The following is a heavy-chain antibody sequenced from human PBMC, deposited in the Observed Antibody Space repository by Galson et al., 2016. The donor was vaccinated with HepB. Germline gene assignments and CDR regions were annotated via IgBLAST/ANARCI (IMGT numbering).Heavy chain of an antibody. CDR2: INPNSGGT. Sequence: SVKVSCKASGYTFTGYYMHWVRQAPGQGLEWMGWINPNSGGTNYAQKFQGRVTLTRDTSINTANMELNNLRSDDTAVYYCTRGGFVLAHDKSNIFQHWGQGTLVTVSS. J-gene: IGHJ1*01. V-gene: IGHV1-2*02. CDR3: TRGGFVLAHDKSNIFQH. CDR1: GYTFTGYY. D-gene: IGHD3-3*02.